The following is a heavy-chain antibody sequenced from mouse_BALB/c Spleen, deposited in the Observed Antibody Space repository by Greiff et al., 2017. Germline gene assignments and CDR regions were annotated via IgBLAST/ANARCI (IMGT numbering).Heavy chain of an antibody. CDR3: ARGGNYGDY. D-gene: IGHD2-1*01. V-gene: IGHV1-14*01. J-gene: IGHJ2*01. Sequence: EVKVVESGPELVKPGASVKMSCKASGYTFTSYVMHWVKQKPGQGLEWIGYINPYNDGTKYNEKFKGKATLTSDKSSSTAYMELSSLTSEDSAVYYCARGGNYGDYWGQGTTLTVSS. CDR1: GYTFTSYV. CDR2: INPYNDGT.